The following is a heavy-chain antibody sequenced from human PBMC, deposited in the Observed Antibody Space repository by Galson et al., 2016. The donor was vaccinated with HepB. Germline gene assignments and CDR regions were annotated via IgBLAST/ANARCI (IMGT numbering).Heavy chain of an antibody. CDR1: GFTFNSHG. CDR2: IWPDDANK. CDR3: VREALVNGYYPDS. D-gene: IGHD3-3*01. V-gene: IGHV3-33*01. J-gene: IGHJ5*01. Sequence: SLRLSCAASGFTFNSHGMHWVRQAPGKGLEWVAIIWPDDANKLYADSVKGRFAISRDNSKKTVYLQMNTVRAEDTAVYFCVREALVNGYYPDSWGHGTLVIVAP.